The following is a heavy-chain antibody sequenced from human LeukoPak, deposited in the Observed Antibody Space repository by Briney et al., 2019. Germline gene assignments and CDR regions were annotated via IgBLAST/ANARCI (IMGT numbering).Heavy chain of an antibody. CDR3: ARDLPSTSHWELDY. CDR2: INPDSAGT. V-gene: IGHV1-2*06. CDR1: GYTFTDYY. J-gene: IGHJ4*02. D-gene: IGHD1-26*01. Sequence: AVKVSCKASGYTFTDYYVHWVRQAPGQGLEWMGRINPDSAGTDYAQSFQGRVTMTRDTSIGTAYMELSRLTSDDTAVYYCARDLPSTSHWELDYWGQGTVVTVSS.